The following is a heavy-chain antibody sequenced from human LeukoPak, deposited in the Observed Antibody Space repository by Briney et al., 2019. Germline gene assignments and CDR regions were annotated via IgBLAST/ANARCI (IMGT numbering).Heavy chain of an antibody. CDR3: ARGRYNSKTDFDY. V-gene: IGHV4-34*01. D-gene: IGHD3-16*02. CDR2: INHSGST. CDR1: GGSFSGYY. J-gene: IGHJ4*02. Sequence: TSETLSLTCAVYGGSFSGYYWSWIRQPPGKGLEWIGEINHSGSTNYNPSLKSRVTISLDTSNNQFSLRLFSVSAADTAVYYCARGRYNSKTDFDYWGQGTLVTVSS.